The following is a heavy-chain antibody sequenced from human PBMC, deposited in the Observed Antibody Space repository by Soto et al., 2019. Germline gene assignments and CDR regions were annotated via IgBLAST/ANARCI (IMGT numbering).Heavy chain of an antibody. Sequence: GGSLRLSCAASGFTFSSYAMSWVRQAPGKGLEWVSAISGSGGSTYYADSVKGRFTISRDNSKNTLYLQMNSLRAEDTAVYYCANSLCIDRIVVVPAAIEPCFFQHWGQGTLVTVSS. CDR1: GFTFSSYA. V-gene: IGHV3-23*01. D-gene: IGHD2-2*01. CDR2: ISGSGGST. CDR3: ANSLCIDRIVVVPAAIEPCFFQH. J-gene: IGHJ1*01.